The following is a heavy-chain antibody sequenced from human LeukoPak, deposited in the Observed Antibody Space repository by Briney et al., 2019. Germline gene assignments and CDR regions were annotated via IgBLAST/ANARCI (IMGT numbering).Heavy chain of an antibody. CDR2: INTDGSST. D-gene: IGHD6-13*01. CDR3: ARVHIATGGFDY. CDR1: GLTFNNYR. Sequence: GGSLRLSCAASGLTFNNYRMHWVRQAPGKGLVWVSRINTDGSSTNYADSVKGRFTISRDNAKNSLSLQMNSLRDDDTAVYYCARVHIATGGFDYWGQGTLVTVSS. V-gene: IGHV3-74*01. J-gene: IGHJ4*02.